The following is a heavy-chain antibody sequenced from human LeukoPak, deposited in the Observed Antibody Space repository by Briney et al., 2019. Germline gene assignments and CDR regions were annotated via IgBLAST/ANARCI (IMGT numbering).Heavy chain of an antibody. J-gene: IGHJ3*02. CDR2: ISAYNGNT. CDR1: GYTFTSYG. Sequence: ASVKVSCKASGYTFTSYGISWVRQAPGQGLEWMGWISAYNGNTNYAQKLQGRVTMTTDTSTSTAYMELRSLRSDDTAVYYCASGYYYDSSGYSDAFDIWGQGTMVTVSS. CDR3: ASGYYYDSSGYSDAFDI. D-gene: IGHD3-22*01. V-gene: IGHV1-18*01.